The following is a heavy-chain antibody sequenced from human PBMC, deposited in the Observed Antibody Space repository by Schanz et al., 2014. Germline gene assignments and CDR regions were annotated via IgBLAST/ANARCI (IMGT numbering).Heavy chain of an antibody. J-gene: IGHJ4*02. CDR2: ILGLASTT. V-gene: IGHV3-23*01. D-gene: IGHD2-8*02. CDR3: AKTLFPGGTQTFGN. Sequence: EVKLLESGGTLVRPGGSLRLSCAASGFTFSTYAMAWVRQVPGKGLEWVSAILGLASTTYYADSVKGRFTISRDNSKNTLYLQMNSLRAEDTAVYYCAKTLFPGGTQTFGNWGRGTLVTVSS. CDR1: GFTFSTYA.